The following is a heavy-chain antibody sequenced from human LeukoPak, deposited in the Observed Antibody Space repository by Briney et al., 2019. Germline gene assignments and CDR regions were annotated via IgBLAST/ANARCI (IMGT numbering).Heavy chain of an antibody. J-gene: IGHJ4*02. CDR1: GYTFTSCD. CDR2: MNPNSGNT. D-gene: IGHD6-19*01. V-gene: IGHV1-8*01. CDR3: WRGPSGRRDK. Sequence: ASVKVSCKASGYTFTSCDINWVRQATGQGLEWMGWMNPNSGNTGYGQSFQGRITMTRDISIRTAYMELSNLPCEDTPIISCWRGPSGRRDKWGQGALVTV.